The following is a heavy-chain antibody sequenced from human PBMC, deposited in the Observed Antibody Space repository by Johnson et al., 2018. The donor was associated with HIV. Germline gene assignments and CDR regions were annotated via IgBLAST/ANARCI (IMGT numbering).Heavy chain of an antibody. Sequence: EVQLVESGGGLVQPGRSLRLSCTASGFTFGDYAMSWVRQAPGKGLEWVGFIRSKAYGGTTEYAASVKGRFTISRDDSKSIAYLQMNSLKTEDTAVYYCTRDRYCTNGVCYRPVAFDIWGQGTMVTVSS. J-gene: IGHJ3*02. V-gene: IGHV3-49*04. CDR2: IRSKAYGGTT. D-gene: IGHD2-8*01. CDR3: TRDRYCTNGVCYRPVAFDI. CDR1: GFTFGDYA.